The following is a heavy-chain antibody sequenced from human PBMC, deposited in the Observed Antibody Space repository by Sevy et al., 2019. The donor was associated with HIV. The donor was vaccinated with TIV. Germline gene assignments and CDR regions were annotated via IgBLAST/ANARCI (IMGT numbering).Heavy chain of an antibody. J-gene: IGHJ6*02. CDR3: ARDCSSTTCLWGLDV. CDR2: IKRDGSEK. CDR1: GFTFSNYW. Sequence: GGCLRLSCAASGFTFSNYWMSWVRQAPGKGLEWVAHIKRDGSEKYYVDSVKGRFSISRDNPKNSLYLQMNSLRAEDLAVYYCARDCSSTTCLWGLDVWGQGTTVTVSS. V-gene: IGHV3-7*03. D-gene: IGHD2-2*01.